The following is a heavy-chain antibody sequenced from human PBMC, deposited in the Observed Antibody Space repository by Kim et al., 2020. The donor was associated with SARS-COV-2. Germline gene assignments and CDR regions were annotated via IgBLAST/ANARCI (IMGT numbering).Heavy chain of an antibody. Sequence: YAVAVKSRITINPETSKNQCSLQLNSVTPEDTAVYYCAREALGYIGAFGVWGQGTMVTVSS. J-gene: IGHJ3*01. D-gene: IGHD1-1*01. CDR3: AREALGYIGAFGV. V-gene: IGHV6-1*01.